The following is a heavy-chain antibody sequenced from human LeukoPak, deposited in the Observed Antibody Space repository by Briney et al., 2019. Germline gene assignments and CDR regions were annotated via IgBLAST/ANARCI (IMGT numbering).Heavy chain of an antibody. CDR1: GFTVSSND. V-gene: IGHV3-53*01. Sequence: GGSLRLSCEASGFTVSSNDMSWVREAPGKGLEWVSVIYSCGGIDYADSVKGRFTISRDNSNNTLHLQMNSLRVEDTAVYYCARGPRGFDPWGQGTLVTVSS. CDR2: IYSCGGI. J-gene: IGHJ5*02. CDR3: ARGPRGFDP.